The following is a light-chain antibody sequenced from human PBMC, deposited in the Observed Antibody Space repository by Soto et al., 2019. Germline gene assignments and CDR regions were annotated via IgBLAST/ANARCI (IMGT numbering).Light chain of an antibody. CDR1: QTLSNSF. CDR2: DTS. V-gene: IGKV3-20*01. Sequence: EIVLTQSPGTLSLSPGERATLSCMASQTLSNSFIAWYQQKHGQAPRLLIYDTSSRATGVPDRYSASGSGTDGTITISRLQTEDGAVFFCQQSGTSEIIFGQGTRLEIK. J-gene: IGKJ5*01. CDR3: QQSGTSEII.